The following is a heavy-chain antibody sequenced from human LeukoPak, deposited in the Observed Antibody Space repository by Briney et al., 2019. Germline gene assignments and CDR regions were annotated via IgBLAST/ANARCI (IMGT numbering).Heavy chain of an antibody. Sequence: SETLSLTCAVYGGSFSDYYWTWIRQPPGKGLEWIGEINHSGSTNYNPSLRSRVTISVDRSKNHFSLKLSSVTAADTAVYYCARSVRGNPGVHPNHGELDYWGQGTLVTVSS. CDR2: INHSGST. J-gene: IGHJ4*02. CDR3: ARSVRGNPGVHPNHGELDY. V-gene: IGHV4-34*01. D-gene: IGHD1-14*01. CDR1: GGSFSDYY.